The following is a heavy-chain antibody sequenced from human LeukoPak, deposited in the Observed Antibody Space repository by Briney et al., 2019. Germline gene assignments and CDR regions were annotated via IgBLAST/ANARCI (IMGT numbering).Heavy chain of an antibody. CDR3: ARDPPVTTNSSFFDY. D-gene: IGHD4-17*01. CDR2: IWYDGSNK. CDR1: GFTFSDYG. Sequence: GVSLRLSCAASGFTFSDYGMHWVRQAPGKGLEWVAVIWYDGSNKYYADSVKGRFTISRDNSKNTLYLQMNSLRAEDTAVYYCARDPPVTTNSSFFDYWGQGTLVTVSS. V-gene: IGHV3-33*01. J-gene: IGHJ4*02.